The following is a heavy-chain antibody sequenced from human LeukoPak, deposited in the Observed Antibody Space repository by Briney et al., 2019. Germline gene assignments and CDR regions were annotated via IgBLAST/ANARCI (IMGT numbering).Heavy chain of an antibody. CDR1: GYTFTGYY. CDR3: ARDGMDSYDSSGYYPIDY. J-gene: IGHJ4*02. V-gene: IGHV1-2*02. CDR2: INPNSGGT. D-gene: IGHD3-22*01. Sequence: ASVKVSCKASGYTFTGYYMHWVRQAPGQGLEWMGWINPNSGGTNYAQKFQGRVTMTRDTSISTAYMELGRLRSDDTAVYYCARDGMDSYDSSGYYPIDYWGQGTLVTVSS.